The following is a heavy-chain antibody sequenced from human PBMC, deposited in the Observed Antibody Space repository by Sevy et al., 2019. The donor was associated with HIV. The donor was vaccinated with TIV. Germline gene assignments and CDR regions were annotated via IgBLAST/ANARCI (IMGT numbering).Heavy chain of an antibody. CDR2: ISGSSNYI. Sequence: GGSLRLSCAASGFTFITYNMNWVRQAPGKGLEWVPSISGSSNYIYYAESMKGRFIISRDNVKNTLYLQMNSLRVDDTAVYYCARGPPDGSYDYFDYWGQGTLVTVSS. CDR1: GFTFITYN. J-gene: IGHJ4*02. V-gene: IGHV3-21*06. D-gene: IGHD1-26*01. CDR3: ARGPPDGSYDYFDY.